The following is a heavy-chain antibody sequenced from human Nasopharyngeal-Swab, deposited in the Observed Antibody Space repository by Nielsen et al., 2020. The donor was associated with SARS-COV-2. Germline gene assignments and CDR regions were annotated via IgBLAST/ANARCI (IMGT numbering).Heavy chain of an antibody. D-gene: IGHD6-13*01. CDR2: IYYGGST. V-gene: IGHV4-39*01. J-gene: IGHJ5*02. CDR3: ARRPISAAVNWFDP. Sequence: PGKGLEWIGSIYYGGSTYYNPSLKSRVTLSVDTSKNQLSLNLSSVTAADTAVYYCARRPISAAVNWFDPWGQGTLVTVSS.